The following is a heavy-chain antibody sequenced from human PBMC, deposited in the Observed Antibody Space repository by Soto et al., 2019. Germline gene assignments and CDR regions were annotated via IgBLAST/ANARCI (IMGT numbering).Heavy chain of an antibody. D-gene: IGHD6-6*01. V-gene: IGHV3-9*01. CDR2: ISWDSGSI. CDR1: GFTFDDYV. Sequence: EVQLVESGGGLVQPGRSLRLSCVASGFTFDDYVMHWVRQAPGKGVGWVSGISWDSGSIGYADSVKGRLTISRDNDKNSLYLQMNSLRAEDTSLYYCAKDIWTRHSSSSCTPDYWGQGTLVTVSS. CDR3: AKDIWTRHSSSSCTPDY. J-gene: IGHJ4*02.